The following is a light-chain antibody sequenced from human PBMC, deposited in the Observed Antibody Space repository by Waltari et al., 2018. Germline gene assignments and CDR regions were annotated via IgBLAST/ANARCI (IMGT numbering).Light chain of an antibody. CDR1: QSISSY. Sequence: IQMTQSPSSLSASVGDRVTITCRASQSISSYLNWYQQKPGKAPKLLIYAASSLQSGVPSRFSGSGSGTDFTLTISSLQPEDFATYYCQQSYSTPLRFGQGTKLEIK. V-gene: IGKV1-39*01. CDR2: AAS. CDR3: QQSYSTPLR. J-gene: IGKJ2*01.